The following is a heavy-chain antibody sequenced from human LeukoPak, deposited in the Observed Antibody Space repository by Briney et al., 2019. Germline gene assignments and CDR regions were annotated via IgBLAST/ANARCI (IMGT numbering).Heavy chain of an antibody. CDR2: IYYSGST. CDR1: GGSISSYY. Sequence: PSETLSLTCTVPGGSISSYYWSWIRQPPGKGLEWIGYIYYSGSTNYNPSLKSRVTISVDTSKNQFSLKLSSVTAADTAVYYCARSIIATRSKFDYWGQGNLVTVSS. V-gene: IGHV4-59*08. D-gene: IGHD1/OR15-1a*01. J-gene: IGHJ4*02. CDR3: ARSIIATRSKFDY.